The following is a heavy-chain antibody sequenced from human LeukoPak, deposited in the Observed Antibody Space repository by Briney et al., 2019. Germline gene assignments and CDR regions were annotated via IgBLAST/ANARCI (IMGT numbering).Heavy chain of an antibody. CDR1: GYTFTGYY. J-gene: IGHJ5*01. D-gene: IGHD3-10*01. V-gene: IGHV1-2*04. Sequence: ASVKVSCKASGYTFTGYYMHWVRQAPGQGLEWMGWINPNSGGTNYAQKFQGWVTMTRDTSISTAYMELSRLRSDDTAVYYCARDRTDGEGSNWFDSWGQGTLVTVSS. CDR2: INPNSGGT. CDR3: ARDRTDGEGSNWFDS.